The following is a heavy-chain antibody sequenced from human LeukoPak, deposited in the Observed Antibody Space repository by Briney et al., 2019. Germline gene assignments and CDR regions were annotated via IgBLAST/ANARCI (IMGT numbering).Heavy chain of an antibody. J-gene: IGHJ4*02. CDR3: ARYGSGSNHFDY. CDR1: EFTFSSYW. Sequence: GGSLRLSCAASEFTFSSYWMSWVRQAPGKGLEWVANIKRDGSEKYYVDSVKGRFTISRDNAKNSLYQQMNSLRAEDTAVYYCARYGSGSNHFDYWGQGTLVTVSS. CDR2: IKRDGSEK. V-gene: IGHV3-7*05. D-gene: IGHD3-10*01.